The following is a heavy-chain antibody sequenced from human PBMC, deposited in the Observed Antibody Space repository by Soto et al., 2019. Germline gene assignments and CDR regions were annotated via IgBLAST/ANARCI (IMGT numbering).Heavy chain of an antibody. CDR1: GFTFSSYG. CDR3: AKDLEDTAMAPGDNYYYGMDV. CDR2: ISYDGSNK. J-gene: IGHJ6*02. D-gene: IGHD5-18*01. V-gene: IGHV3-30*18. Sequence: GGSLRLSCAASGFTFSSYGMHWVRQAPGKGLEWVAVISYDGSNKYYADSGKGRFIISRDNSKNTLYLQMNSLRAEDTAVYYCAKDLEDTAMAPGDNYYYGMDVWGQGTTVTVSS.